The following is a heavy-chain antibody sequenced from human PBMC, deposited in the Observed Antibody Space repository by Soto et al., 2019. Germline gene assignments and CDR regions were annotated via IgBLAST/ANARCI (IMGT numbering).Heavy chain of an antibody. Sequence: SETLSLTCSASGGSITSSSHFWGWVRQPPGKGLEWIGTIYFTGNTYYTPSLKSRLTMSIDTSKNEFSLGLNSVTAADTAVYYCAGQTFTIAAASYGRSNWFDPWGPGTLVTVSS. V-gene: IGHV4-39*01. CDR2: IYFTGNT. D-gene: IGHD6-25*01. J-gene: IGHJ5*02. CDR1: GGSITSSSHF. CDR3: AGQTFTIAAASYGRSNWFDP.